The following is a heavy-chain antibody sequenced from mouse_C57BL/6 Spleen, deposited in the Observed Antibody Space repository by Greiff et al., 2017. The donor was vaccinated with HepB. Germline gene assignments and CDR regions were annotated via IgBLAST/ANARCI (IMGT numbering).Heavy chain of an antibody. J-gene: IGHJ2*01. CDR1: GYTFTSYW. D-gene: IGHD2-5*01. CDR2: IDPSDSYT. CDR3: ARVNYSNCDY. Sequence: VQLQQPGAELVRPGTSVKLSCKASGYTFTSYWMHWVKQRPGQGLEWIGVIDPSDSYTNYNQKFKGTATLTIDTSSSTAYMQLSSLTSEDSAVCYCARVNYSNCDYWGQGTTLTVSS. V-gene: IGHV1-59*01.